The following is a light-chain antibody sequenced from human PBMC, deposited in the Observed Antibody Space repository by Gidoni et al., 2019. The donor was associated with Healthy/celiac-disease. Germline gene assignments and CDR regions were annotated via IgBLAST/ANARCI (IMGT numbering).Light chain of an antibody. V-gene: IGLV3-1*01. CDR3: QAWDSSTVV. CDR2: QDS. CDR1: TLGDKY. J-gene: IGLJ2*01. Sequence: SYEPPQPPPVSVSPGQTASITCSGDTLGDKYACWYQQKPGQSPVLVIYQDSKRPSGIPERFSGSNSGNTATLTISGTQAMDEADYYCQAWDSSTVVFGGGTKLTVL.